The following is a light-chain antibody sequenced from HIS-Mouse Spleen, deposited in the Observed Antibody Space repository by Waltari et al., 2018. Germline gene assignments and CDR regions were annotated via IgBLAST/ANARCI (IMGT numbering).Light chain of an antibody. J-gene: IGLJ2*01. Sequence: QSVLTQPPSASGTPGQRVTISCSGSSPNIGSNPVTWYQPLPGTAPKLLNYSNNQRPSGVPDRFSGSKSGTSASLAISGLQSEDEADYYCAAWDDSLNGVVFGGGTKLTVL. CDR3: AAWDDSLNGVV. V-gene: IGLV1-44*01. CDR2: SNN. CDR1: SPNIGSNP.